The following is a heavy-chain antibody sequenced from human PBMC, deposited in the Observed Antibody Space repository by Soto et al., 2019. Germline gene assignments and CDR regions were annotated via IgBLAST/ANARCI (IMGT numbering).Heavy chain of an antibody. CDR2: ISGSGGST. CDR1: GFTFSSYA. CDR3: AQTEIYSYYGMDV. Sequence: GVSLRLSFAASGFTFSSYAMSWFRQAPGKGLEWVSAISGSGGSTYYADSVKGRFTISRDNSKNTLYLQMNSLRAEDTAVYYCAQTEIYSYYGMDVWGQGTTVTVSS. V-gene: IGHV3-23*01. J-gene: IGHJ6*02.